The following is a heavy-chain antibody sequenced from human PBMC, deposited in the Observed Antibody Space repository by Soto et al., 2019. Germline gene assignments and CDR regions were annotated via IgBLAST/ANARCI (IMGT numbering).Heavy chain of an antibody. J-gene: IGHJ6*02. D-gene: IGHD6-13*01. CDR3: ARDQGSSSSADYYGMDV. CDR1: GGSISSGGYY. Sequence: QVQLQESGPGLVKPSQTPSLTCTVSGGSISSGGYYWSWIRQHPGKGLEWIGYIYYSGSTYYNPSLKSRVTISVDTSKNQFSLKLSSVTAADTAVYYCARDQGSSSSADYYGMDVWGQGTTVTVSS. V-gene: IGHV4-31*03. CDR2: IYYSGST.